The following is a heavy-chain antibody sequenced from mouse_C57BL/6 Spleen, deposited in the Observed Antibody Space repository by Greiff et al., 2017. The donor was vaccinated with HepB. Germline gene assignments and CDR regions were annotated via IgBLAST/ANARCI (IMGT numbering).Heavy chain of an antibody. CDR3: ERRDDYDHFDY. CDR2: IDPSDSYT. CDR1: GYTFTSYW. D-gene: IGHD2-4*01. J-gene: IGHJ2*01. Sequence: QVQLQQSGAELVMPGASVKLSCKASGYTFTSYWMHWVKQRPGQGLEWIGEIDPSDSYTNYNQKFKGKSTVTVDKSSSTASMQRSSLTSEASAVYDCERRDDYDHFDYWGQGTTLTVSS. V-gene: IGHV1-69*01.